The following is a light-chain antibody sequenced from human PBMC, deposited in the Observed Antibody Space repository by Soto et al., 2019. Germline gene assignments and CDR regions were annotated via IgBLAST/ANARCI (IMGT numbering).Light chain of an antibody. V-gene: IGKV1-39*01. Sequence: DIQMTQSPSSLSASVGDRVTITCRASQSISTFLNWYQQKPGKATNLLIYTASTLHGGVPSRFSGSGSGTDCNLTIISLKPEDCATYYCQQSFTAPGTCGQGTRVEIK. CDR2: TAS. J-gene: IGKJ1*01. CDR1: QSISTF. CDR3: QQSFTAPGT.